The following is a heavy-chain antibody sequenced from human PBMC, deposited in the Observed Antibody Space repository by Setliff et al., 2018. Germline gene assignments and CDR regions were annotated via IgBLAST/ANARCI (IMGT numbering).Heavy chain of an antibody. CDR1: GFTFSTYR. CDR3: ARSPGWIPWFDS. V-gene: IGHV3-33*08. Sequence: SLRLSCAASGFTFSTYRMHWVRQAPGKGLEWVAVIWGDGGTKYHADSVKGRFTISRDNAKTSLYLQMDSLRAEDTAVYFCARSPGWIPWFDSWGQGTLVTVSS. CDR2: IWGDGGTK. J-gene: IGHJ5*01. D-gene: IGHD5-18*01.